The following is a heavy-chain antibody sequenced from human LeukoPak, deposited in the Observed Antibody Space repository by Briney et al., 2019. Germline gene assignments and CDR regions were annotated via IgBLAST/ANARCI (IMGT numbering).Heavy chain of an antibody. CDR1: GGSFSGYQ. V-gene: IGHV4-34*01. CDR3: ARWAYNGSWYYY. J-gene: IGHJ4*02. CDR2: IDHSGTT. D-gene: IGHD6-13*01. Sequence: SETLSLTCGVSGGSFSGYQWTWIRQSPGKGMEWIGQIDHSGTTNYDPSLKSRLTMSVDTSKNQFSLKLTSVTAADTAVYYCARWAYNGSWYYYWGQGALVTVSS.